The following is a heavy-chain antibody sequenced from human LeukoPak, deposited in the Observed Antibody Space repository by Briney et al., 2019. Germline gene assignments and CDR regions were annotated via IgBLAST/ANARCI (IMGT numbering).Heavy chain of an antibody. J-gene: IGHJ2*01. CDR3: ARVLEGSSGQHWYFDL. D-gene: IGHD6-19*01. V-gene: IGHV4-34*01. CDR2: INHSGST. Sequence: SETLSLTCTVSGGSISSYYWSWIRQPPGKGLEWIGEINHSGSTNYNPSLKSRVTISVDTSKNQFSLKLSSVTAADTAVYYCARVLEGSSGQHWYFDLWGRGTLVTVSS. CDR1: GGSISSYY.